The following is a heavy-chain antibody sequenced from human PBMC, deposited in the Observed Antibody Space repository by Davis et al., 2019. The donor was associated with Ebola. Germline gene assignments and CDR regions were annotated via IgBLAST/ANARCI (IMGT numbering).Heavy chain of an antibody. CDR2: IKQDGSEK. D-gene: IGHD6-19*01. J-gene: IGHJ5*02. Sequence: GGSLRLSCAASGFTVSSNYMSWVRQAPGKGLEWVANIKQDGSEKYYVDSVKGRFTISRDNAKNSLYLQMNSLRAEDTAVYYCARDGAVAGMRWFDPWGQGTLVTVSS. CDR3: ARDGAVAGMRWFDP. CDR1: GFTVSSNY. V-gene: IGHV3-7*01.